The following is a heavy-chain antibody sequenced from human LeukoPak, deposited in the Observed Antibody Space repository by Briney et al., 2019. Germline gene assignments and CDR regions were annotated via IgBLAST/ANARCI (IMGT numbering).Heavy chain of an antibody. D-gene: IGHD2-15*01. Sequence: GGSLRPSCAASGFTFSTYAVHWVRQAPGKGLEWVAVIWFDGSNEHYADSVQGRFILSRDISMNTLYLQVNSLRAEDTAVYYCARADSLVNMGVWGQGTTVTVSS. CDR1: GFTFSTYA. V-gene: IGHV3-33*01. CDR2: IWFDGSNE. CDR3: ARADSLVNMGV. J-gene: IGHJ6*02.